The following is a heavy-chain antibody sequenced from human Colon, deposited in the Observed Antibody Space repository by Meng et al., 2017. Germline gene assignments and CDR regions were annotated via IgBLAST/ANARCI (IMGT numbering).Heavy chain of an antibody. Sequence: QVQLQQSGPGLVKPSQTLSLTCVISGDSVSSNTAAWNWIRQSPSRGLEWLGRTYYRSKRYNEYAVSVKSRMTFNADTSKNQVSLQVNSVTPEDTAVYYCARDHGYSYGLPLDYWGQGILVTVSS. V-gene: IGHV6-1*01. J-gene: IGHJ4*02. CDR1: GDSVSSNTAA. CDR2: TYYRSKRYN. CDR3: ARDHGYSYGLPLDY. D-gene: IGHD5-18*01.